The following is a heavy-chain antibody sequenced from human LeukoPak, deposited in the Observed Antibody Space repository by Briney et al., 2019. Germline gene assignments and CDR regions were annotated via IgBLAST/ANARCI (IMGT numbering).Heavy chain of an antibody. D-gene: IGHD1-7*01. CDR1: GFTFSSYS. CDR2: ISSSSSYI. CDR3: ARDGRYNWNYWLDP. Sequence: PGGSLRLSCAASGFTFSSYSMNWVRQAPGKGLEWVSPISSSSSYIYYADSVKGRFTISRDNAKNSLYLQMNSLRAEDTAVYYCARDGRYNWNYWLDPWGRGTLVTVSS. J-gene: IGHJ5*02. V-gene: IGHV3-21*01.